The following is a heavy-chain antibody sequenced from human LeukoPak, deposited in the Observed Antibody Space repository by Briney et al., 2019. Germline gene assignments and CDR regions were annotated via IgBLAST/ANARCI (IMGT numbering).Heavy chain of an antibody. CDR2: IYSGGST. V-gene: IGHV3-53*01. Sequence: GGSLRLSCAASGFTFSSYEMNWVRQAPGKGLEWVSVIYSGGSTYYADSVKGRFTISRDNSKNTLYLQMNSLRAEDTAVYYCARTVSERAIVVVPAATKYYFDYWGQGTLVTVSS. D-gene: IGHD2-2*01. CDR3: ARTVSERAIVVVPAATKYYFDY. J-gene: IGHJ4*02. CDR1: GFTFSSYE.